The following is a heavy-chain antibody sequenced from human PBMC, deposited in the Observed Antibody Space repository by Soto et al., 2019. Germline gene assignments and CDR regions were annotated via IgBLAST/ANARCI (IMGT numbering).Heavy chain of an antibody. CDR1: GGSISSGDYY. Sequence: PSETLSLTCTVSGGSISSGDYYWSCIRQPPGKGLEWIGHIYYSGSTYYNPSLKSRVTISVDSSKNQFSLKRSSVTAADTAVYYCAKYQPTSTSFDPWGQGTLVTVSS. CDR2: IYYSGST. D-gene: IGHD2-2*01. J-gene: IGHJ5*02. CDR3: AKYQPTSTSFDP. V-gene: IGHV4-30-4*01.